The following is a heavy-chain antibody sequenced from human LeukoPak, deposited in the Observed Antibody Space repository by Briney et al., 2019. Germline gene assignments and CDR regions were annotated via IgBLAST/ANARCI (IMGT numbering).Heavy chain of an antibody. J-gene: IGHJ6*03. Sequence: SETLSLTCAVYGGSFSGYYWSWIRQPPGKGLEWIGEINHSGSTNYNPSLKSRVTISVDTSKNQFSLKLSSVTAADTAVYYCARAGGDYGSGSYKKYYYYMDVWGKGTTVTVSS. CDR1: GGSFSGYY. CDR3: ARAGGDYGSGSYKKYYYYMDV. D-gene: IGHD3-10*01. CDR2: INHSGST. V-gene: IGHV4-34*01.